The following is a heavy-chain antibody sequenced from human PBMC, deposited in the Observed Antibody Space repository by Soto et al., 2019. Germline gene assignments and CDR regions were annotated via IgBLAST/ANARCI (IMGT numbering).Heavy chain of an antibody. CDR2: IGGRGVTA. V-gene: IGHV3-23*01. CDR3: AKRGEDFRSGYYYYFDY. CDR1: GFAFGSYA. Sequence: GGSLRLSCAASGFAFGSYAMSWVRQAPGKGLQWVSTIGGRGVTAYYADSVKGRFTISRDNSQDTLYLQMNSLRVEDTAVYYCAKRGEDFRSGYYYYFDYWGLGTLVTVSS. D-gene: IGHD3-3*01. J-gene: IGHJ4*02.